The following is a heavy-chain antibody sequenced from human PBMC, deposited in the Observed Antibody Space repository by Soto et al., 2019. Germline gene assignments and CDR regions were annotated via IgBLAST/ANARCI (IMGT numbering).Heavy chain of an antibody. D-gene: IGHD6-13*01. CDR1: GYTFTSYG. J-gene: IGHJ6*02. CDR2: NSAYNGNT. CDR3: AGLEDSSSWYYYYGMDV. V-gene: IGHV1-18*01. Sequence: QVQLVQSGAEVKKPGASVKVSCKASGYTFTSYGISWVRQAPGQGLEWMGWNSAYNGNTNYAQKLQGRVTSPTDTTTSTAYMELRSLRFDDTAGYYCAGLEDSSSWYYYYGMDVWGQGTTVTVSS.